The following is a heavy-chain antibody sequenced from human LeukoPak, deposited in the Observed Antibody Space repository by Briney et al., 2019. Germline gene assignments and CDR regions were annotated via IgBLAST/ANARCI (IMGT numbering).Heavy chain of an antibody. J-gene: IGHJ4*02. CDR3: AKDIQYYYDSSGYYYFDY. CDR1: GNYW. CDR2: INSDGSWT. Sequence: GGSLRLSCAASGNYWMHWVRQAPGKGLVWVSHINSDGSWTSYADSVKGRFTISKDNAKNTVYLQMNSLRAEDTAVYYCAKDIQYYYDSSGYYYFDYWGQGTLVTVSS. V-gene: IGHV3-74*01. D-gene: IGHD3-22*01.